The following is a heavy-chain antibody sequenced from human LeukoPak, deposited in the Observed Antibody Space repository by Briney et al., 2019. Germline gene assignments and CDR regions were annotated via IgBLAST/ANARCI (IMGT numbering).Heavy chain of an antibody. V-gene: IGHV7-4-1*02. CDR3: ASPYCSSTSCYVVNYYYYGMDV. CDR2: INTNTGNP. J-gene: IGHJ6*02. Sequence: GASVKVSCKASGYTFTSYAMNWVRQAPGQGLEWMGWINTNTGNPTYAQGFTGRFVFSLDTSVSTAYLQISSLKAEDTAVYYCASPYCSSTSCYVVNYYYYGMDVWGQGTTVTVSS. D-gene: IGHD2-2*01. CDR1: GYTFTSYA.